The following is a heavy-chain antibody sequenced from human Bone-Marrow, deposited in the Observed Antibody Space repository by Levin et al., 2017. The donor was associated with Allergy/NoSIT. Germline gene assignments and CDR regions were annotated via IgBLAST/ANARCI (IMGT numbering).Heavy chain of an antibody. Sequence: WASVKVSCKVSGYTLTDLSMHWVRQAPGKGLEWMAGFDTEDAEIVYAQQFQGRVTLTEDTSTDTAYMHLSSLTSEDTAMYYCATELGWMQRNWGQGTLVTVAS. CDR2: FDTEDAEI. CDR1: GYTLTDLS. J-gene: IGHJ4*02. CDR3: ATELGWMQRN. V-gene: IGHV1-24*01. D-gene: IGHD2-21*01.